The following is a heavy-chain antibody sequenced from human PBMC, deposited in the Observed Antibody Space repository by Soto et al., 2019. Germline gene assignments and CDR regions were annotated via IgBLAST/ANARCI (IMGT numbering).Heavy chain of an antibody. Sequence: QVQLQESGPGLVKPSQTLSLTCTVSGGSISSGDYYWSRIRQPPGKGLEWIGYIYYSGSTYYNPSLKSRVTISVDTSKNQFSLKLSSVTAADTAVYYCARVVLVPAAANWYFDLWGRGTLVTVSS. CDR2: IYYSGST. V-gene: IGHV4-30-4*01. J-gene: IGHJ2*01. D-gene: IGHD2-2*01. CDR3: ARVVLVPAAANWYFDL. CDR1: GGSISSGDYY.